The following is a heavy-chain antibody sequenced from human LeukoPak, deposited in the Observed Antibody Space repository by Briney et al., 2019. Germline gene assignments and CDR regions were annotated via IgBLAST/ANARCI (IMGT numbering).Heavy chain of an antibody. CDR3: ARGQEAFDY. J-gene: IGHJ4*02. V-gene: IGHV1-46*01. CDR1: GYTFTSYG. CDR2: IYPRDGST. Sequence: ASVKVSCKASGYTFTSYGISWVRQAPGQGLEWMGMIYPRDGSTSYAQKFQGRVTVTRDTSTSTVHMELSGLRSEDTAVYYCARGQEAFDYWGQGTLVTVSS.